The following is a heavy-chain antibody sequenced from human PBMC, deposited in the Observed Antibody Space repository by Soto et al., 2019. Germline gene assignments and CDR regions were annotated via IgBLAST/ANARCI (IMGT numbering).Heavy chain of an antibody. Sequence: GGSLRLSCAASGFTFSSYGMHWVRQAPGKGLEWVAVIWYDGSNKYYADSEKGRFTISRDNSKNTLYLQMNSLRAEDTAVYYCARDRSMVRGVIIQRYNWFDPWGQGTLVTVSS. V-gene: IGHV3-33*01. J-gene: IGHJ5*02. D-gene: IGHD3-10*01. CDR2: IWYDGSNK. CDR1: GFTFSSYG. CDR3: ARDRSMVRGVIIQRYNWFDP.